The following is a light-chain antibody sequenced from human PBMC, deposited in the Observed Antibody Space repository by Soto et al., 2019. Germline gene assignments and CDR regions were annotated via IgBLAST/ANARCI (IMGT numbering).Light chain of an antibody. V-gene: IGKV1-33*01. CDR2: DAS. CDR3: QQYDNLQWT. CDR1: QDISNY. J-gene: IGKJ2*02. Sequence: DIQMTQSPSSLSASVGDRVTITCQASQDISNYLNWYQQKPGKAPKLLIYDASNLETGVPSRFSGSGSGTDFTFTISSQQPEDIATYYCQQYDNLQWTFGQGTKLEIK.